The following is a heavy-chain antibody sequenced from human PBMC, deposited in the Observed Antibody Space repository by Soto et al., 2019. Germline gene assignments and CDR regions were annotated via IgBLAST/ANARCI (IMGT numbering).Heavy chain of an antibody. CDR3: ARKGYCTNGVCYPFDY. CDR1: GGSFSGYY. J-gene: IGHJ4*02. D-gene: IGHD2-8*01. CDR2: INHSGST. V-gene: IGHV4-34*01. Sequence: KTSETLSLTCAVYGGSFSGYYWSWIRQPPGKGLEWIGEINHSGSTNYNPSLKSRVTISVDTSKNQFSLKLSSVTAADTAVYYCARKGYCTNGVCYPFDYWGQGTLVTVSS.